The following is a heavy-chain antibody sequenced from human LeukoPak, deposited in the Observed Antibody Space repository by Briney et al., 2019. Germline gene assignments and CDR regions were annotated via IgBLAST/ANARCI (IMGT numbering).Heavy chain of an antibody. Sequence: GGSLTLSCAASGFTFRSYNMNWVRQAPGKGLEWVSDITSGSTTIYYADSVKGRFTISRDNAKNSLYLQMNSLRVEDTAVSYCARDYSTVTTFFDYWGQGTLVTVSS. CDR1: GFTFRSYN. D-gene: IGHD4-17*01. CDR3: ARDYSTVTTFFDY. J-gene: IGHJ4*02. V-gene: IGHV3-48*01. CDR2: ITSGSTTI.